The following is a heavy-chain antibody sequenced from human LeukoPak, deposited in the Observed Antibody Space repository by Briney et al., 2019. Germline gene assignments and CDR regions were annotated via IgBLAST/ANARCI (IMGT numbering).Heavy chain of an antibody. CDR2: SNPSGDNT. Sequence: GASVKVSCKASGYTFTNSYIHCVRQAPGHGLEWLGISNPSGDNTNYAQKFQGRVTMTRDTSTRTVYMDLSSLRSWDPPVYYCARWTRTCLDYWGQGTLVTVSS. CDR1: GYTFTNSY. CDR3: ARWTRTCLDY. V-gene: IGHV1-46*01. D-gene: IGHD1-1*01. J-gene: IGHJ4*02.